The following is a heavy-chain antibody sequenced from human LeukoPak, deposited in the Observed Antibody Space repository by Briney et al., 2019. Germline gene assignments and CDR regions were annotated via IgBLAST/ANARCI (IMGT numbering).Heavy chain of an antibody. Sequence: GASVKVSCKTSGYNFTRYGVTWVRQAPGQGLEWMAWISAYSGNTDYTQKFRGRVTVTTDTSRSTAYMEVRGLRSDDTAVYYCARTSQAAGNGPNWFGPWGQGTLVSVSS. V-gene: IGHV1-18*01. J-gene: IGHJ5*02. D-gene: IGHD6-13*01. CDR3: ARTSQAAGNGPNWFGP. CDR1: GYNFTRYG. CDR2: ISAYSGNT.